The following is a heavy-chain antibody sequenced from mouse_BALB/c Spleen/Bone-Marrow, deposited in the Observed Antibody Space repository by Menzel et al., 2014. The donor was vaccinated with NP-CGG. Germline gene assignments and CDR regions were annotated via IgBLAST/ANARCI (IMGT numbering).Heavy chain of an antibody. CDR3: ARTTPYAMDY. J-gene: IGHJ4*01. D-gene: IGHD5-5*01. V-gene: IGHV5-12-1*01. CDR2: ISSGGGST. Sequence: EVKLEESGGGLVKPGGSLKLSCAASGFAFSSYDMSWVRQTPEKRLEWVAYISSGGGSTYYPDTVKGRFTISRDNAKNTLYLRISSLKSEDTAMYYCARTTPYAMDYWGQGTSVTVSS. CDR1: GFAFSSYD.